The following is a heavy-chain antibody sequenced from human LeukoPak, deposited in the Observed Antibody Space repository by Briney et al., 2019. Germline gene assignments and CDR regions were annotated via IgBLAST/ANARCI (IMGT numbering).Heavy chain of an antibody. CDR2: IHHSGRT. V-gene: IGHV4-34*01. D-gene: IGHD3-9*01. CDR3: AADRDIMNPPFDL. J-gene: IGHJ4*02. CDR1: GGSFSDYY. Sequence: SETLSLTCAVYGGSFSDYYWAWTRQPPGKGLEWIGEIHHSGRTNYNPSFKSRITISLDTSRKQFSLKLNSVTAADTAIYYCAADRDIMNPPFDLWGQGTLVTVSS.